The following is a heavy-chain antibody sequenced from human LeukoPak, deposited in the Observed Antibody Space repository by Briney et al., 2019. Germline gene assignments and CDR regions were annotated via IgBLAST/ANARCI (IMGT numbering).Heavy chain of an antibody. V-gene: IGHV5-51*01. J-gene: IGHJ4*02. CDR3: ARQTAMGRSGDY. Sequence: GESLKISSKASGYSFTTYWSGCVRQMPGKGLEWRGILAHRDSGTRYTTSFQGQVTISADKSLPTAYLQWNRLKASDTALYYCARQTAMGRSGDYWGEGTLVTVSS. CDR2: LAHRDSGT. CDR1: GYSFTTYW. D-gene: IGHD5-18*01.